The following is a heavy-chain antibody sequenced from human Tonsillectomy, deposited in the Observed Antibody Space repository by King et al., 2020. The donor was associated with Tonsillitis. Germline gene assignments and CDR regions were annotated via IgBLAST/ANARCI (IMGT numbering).Heavy chain of an antibody. Sequence: QVQLVESGGGVVQPGRSLRLSCAASGFTFSTYPMRWVRQAPGKGLEWLAILSSDGSKKNYADSVKGRFTISRDNSKNTLYLLINSLREEDTAVYYCGDEPSRITWGDHWGQGTLVTVSS. CDR1: GFTFSTYP. V-gene: IGHV3-30-3*01. CDR3: GDEPSRITWGDH. D-gene: IGHD1-14*01. CDR2: LSSDGSKK. J-gene: IGHJ4*02.